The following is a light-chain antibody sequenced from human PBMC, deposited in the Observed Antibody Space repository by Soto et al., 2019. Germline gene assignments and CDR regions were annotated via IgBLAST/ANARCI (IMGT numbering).Light chain of an antibody. V-gene: IGKV1-5*03. J-gene: IGKJ1*01. CDR3: QHYTSYSEA. Sequence: DIQMTQSPSTLSGPVGDRVTITCRASQTISSWLAWYQQKPGKAPKLLIYKASTLKSGVPSRFSGSGSGTEFTLTISSLQPDDFAPYYCQHYTSYSEAFGQGTKVELK. CDR1: QTISSW. CDR2: KAS.